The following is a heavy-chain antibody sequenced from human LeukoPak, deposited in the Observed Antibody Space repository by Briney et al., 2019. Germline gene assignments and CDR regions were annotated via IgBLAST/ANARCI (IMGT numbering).Heavy chain of an antibody. J-gene: IGHJ2*01. CDR2: IYYSGST. CDR3: ARAVGIAVDRGVSPKWYFDL. Sequence: PSETLSLTCTVSGGSISSTTYYWGWIRLPPGKGLDWIGNIYYSGSTYDNPSLKSRVTISIDRSKNQFSLKLRSVTAADTAVYYCARAVGIAVDRGVSPKWYFDLWGRGAVVTVSS. CDR1: GGSISSTTYY. V-gene: IGHV4-39*07. D-gene: IGHD3-10*01.